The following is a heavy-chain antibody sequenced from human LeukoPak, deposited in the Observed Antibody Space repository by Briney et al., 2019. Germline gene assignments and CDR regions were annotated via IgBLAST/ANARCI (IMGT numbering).Heavy chain of an antibody. V-gene: IGHV1-2*02. CDR1: GYTFTGYY. Sequence: ASVKVSCKASGYTFTGYYMHWVRQAPGQGLEWMGWINPHSGGTNYAPKFQGRVSMTRDTSISTAYMELSRLRSDDTAVYYCARGVVAATFYYYMDVWGKGTTVTVSS. CDR3: ARGVVAATFYYYMDV. CDR2: INPHSGGT. D-gene: IGHD2-15*01. J-gene: IGHJ6*03.